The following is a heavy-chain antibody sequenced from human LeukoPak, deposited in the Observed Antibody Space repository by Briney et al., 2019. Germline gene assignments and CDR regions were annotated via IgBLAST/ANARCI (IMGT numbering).Heavy chain of an antibody. D-gene: IGHD2-15*01. CDR3: ARVRSGLHMDV. J-gene: IGHJ6*02. V-gene: IGHV3-48*03. Sequence: SGGSLRLSCAASGFIFSSYEMNWVRQAPGKGLEWVSYISSRGTTIYYVDSVKGRFTISRDNAKNSLYLQMNSLRAEDTALYYCARVRSGLHMDVWGQGTTVTVSS. CDR2: ISSRGTTI. CDR1: GFIFSSYE.